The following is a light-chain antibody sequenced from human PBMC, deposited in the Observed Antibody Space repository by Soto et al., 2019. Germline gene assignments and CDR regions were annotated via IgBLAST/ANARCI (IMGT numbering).Light chain of an antibody. CDR3: QQYESTPPS. V-gene: IGKV4-1*01. Sequence: DIVMTQSPDSLAVSLGERATINCKSSQSILYSSTNKNYLAWYQQRPGQPPKLPIYWASTRESGVPDRFSGSGSGTDFTLTITSLHAEDVSVYYCQQYESTPPSFGQGTKLEIK. CDR2: WAS. J-gene: IGKJ2*01. CDR1: QSILYSSTNKNY.